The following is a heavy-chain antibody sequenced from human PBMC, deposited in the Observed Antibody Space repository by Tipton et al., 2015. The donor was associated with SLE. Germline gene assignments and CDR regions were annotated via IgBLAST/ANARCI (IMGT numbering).Heavy chain of an antibody. J-gene: IGHJ5*02. Sequence: TLSLTCSVSGGSISSSSYYWGRIRQSPGKGLEWIGNIYQSGSTYYNPSLKSRVTISVDTSKNQFSLKLSSVTAADTAVYYCARRRGSSGWSNNWFDPWGQGTLVTVSS. CDR2: IYQSGST. V-gene: IGHV4-39*07. D-gene: IGHD6-19*01. CDR1: GGSISSSSYY. CDR3: ARRRGSSGWSNNWFDP.